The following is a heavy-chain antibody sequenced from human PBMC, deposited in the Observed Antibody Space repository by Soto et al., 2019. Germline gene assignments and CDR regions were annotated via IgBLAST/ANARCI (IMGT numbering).Heavy chain of an antibody. J-gene: IGHJ5*01. CDR3: ARGDAITWFDS. CDR1: GGSVSSASFY. Sequence: QVQLQESGPGLVKPSETLSLTCTVSGGSVSSASFYWNWIRQPPGKGLEWIGYISYSGSTNYKPSLRSRVTIPVDTSKNQCSLRLNSAAAADTAVYYCARGDAITWFDSWGQGTRVTVSS. CDR2: ISYSGST. D-gene: IGHD2-2*01. V-gene: IGHV4-61*01.